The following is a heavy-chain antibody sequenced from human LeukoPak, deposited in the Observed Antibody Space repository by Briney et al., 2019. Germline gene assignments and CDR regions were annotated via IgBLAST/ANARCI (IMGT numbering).Heavy chain of an antibody. J-gene: IGHJ4*02. V-gene: IGHV3-23*01. Sequence: GGSLRLSCAASGFTVSSNYMSWVRQAPGKGLEWVSAFSGSGGRAYYADSVKGRFTISRDNSKNTLYLQMNSLRVEDTALYYCAKVDVNVNGGFDYWGQGTLVTVSS. D-gene: IGHD7-27*01. CDR1: GFTVSSNY. CDR3: AKVDVNVNGGFDY. CDR2: FSGSGGRA.